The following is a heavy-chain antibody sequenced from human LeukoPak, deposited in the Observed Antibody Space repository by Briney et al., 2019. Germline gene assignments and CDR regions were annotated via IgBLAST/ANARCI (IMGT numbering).Heavy chain of an antibody. Sequence: PGGSLRLSCAASGFTFSSYEMNWVRQAPGKGLEWVSYISSSSSTIYYADSVKGRFTISRGNAKNSLYLQMNSLRAEDTAVYYCARDPTDTAMVTLSYFDYWGQGTLVTVSS. J-gene: IGHJ4*02. CDR3: ARDPTDTAMVTLSYFDY. V-gene: IGHV3-48*01. D-gene: IGHD5-18*01. CDR1: GFTFSSYE. CDR2: ISSSSSTI.